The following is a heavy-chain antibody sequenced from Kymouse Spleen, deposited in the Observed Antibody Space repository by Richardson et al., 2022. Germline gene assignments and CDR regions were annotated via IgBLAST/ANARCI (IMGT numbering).Heavy chain of an antibody. CDR3: AKVGSGWGAFDI. D-gene: IGHD6-19*01. V-gene: IGHV3-9*01. Sequence: EVQLVESGGGLVQPGRSLRLSCAASGFTFDDYAMHWVRQAPGKGLEWVSGISWNSGSIGYADSVKGRFTISRDNAKNSLYLQMNSLRAEDTALYYCAKVGSGWGAFDIWGQGTMVTVSS. CDR1: GFTFDDYA. J-gene: IGHJ3*02. CDR2: ISWNSGSI.